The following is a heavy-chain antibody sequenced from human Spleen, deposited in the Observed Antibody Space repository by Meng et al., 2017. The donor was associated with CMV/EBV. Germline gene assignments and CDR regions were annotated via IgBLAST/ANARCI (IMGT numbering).Heavy chain of an antibody. CDR2: MYYSGST. CDR3: ARLATGAFDI. J-gene: IGHJ3*02. CDR1: GGSVSSHY. D-gene: IGHD3-10*01. V-gene: IGHV4-59*02. Sequence: SETLSLTFTVSGGSVSSHYLSWIRLPSGKGLVWIGYMYYSGSTNYNPSLKSRVTISVDTAKNQFSLKLSSVTAADTAVYYCARLATGAFDIWGQGTMVTVSS.